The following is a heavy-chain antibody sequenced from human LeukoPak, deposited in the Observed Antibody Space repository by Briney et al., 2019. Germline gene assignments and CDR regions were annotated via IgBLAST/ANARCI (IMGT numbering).Heavy chain of an antibody. CDR1: GFTFSDYY. CDR2: ISSSGSTI. D-gene: IGHD3-16*01. Sequence: GGSLRLSCAASGFTFSDYYMSWIRQAPGKGLEWVSYISSSGSTIYYADSVKGRFTISRDNAKNSLYLQMHSLRAEDTAVYYCARDLYDYVWGSPIIGYWGQGTLVTVSS. CDR3: ARDLYDYVWGSPIIGY. V-gene: IGHV3-11*04. J-gene: IGHJ4*02.